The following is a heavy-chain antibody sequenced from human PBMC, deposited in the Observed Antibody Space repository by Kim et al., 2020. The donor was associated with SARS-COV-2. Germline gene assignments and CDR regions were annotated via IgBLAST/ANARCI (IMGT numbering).Heavy chain of an antibody. CDR1: GYTFTSYG. V-gene: IGHV1-18*01. D-gene: IGHD2-2*01. CDR3: ARDRLTVVVPAAMPPVSEYYYYYYGMDV. CDR2: ISAYNGNT. J-gene: IGHJ6*02. Sequence: ASVKVSCKASGYTFTSYGISWVRQAPGQGLEWMGWISAYNGNTNYAQKLQGRVTMTTDTSTSTAYMELRSLRSDDTAVYYCARDRLTVVVPAAMPPVSEYYYYYYGMDVWGQGTTVTVAS.